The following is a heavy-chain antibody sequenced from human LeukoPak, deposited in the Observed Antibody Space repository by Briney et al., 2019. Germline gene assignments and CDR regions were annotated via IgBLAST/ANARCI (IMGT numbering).Heavy chain of an antibody. J-gene: IGHJ6*02. CDR3: AAGGHCSSTSCYEGYYYYYGMDV. CDR1: GFTFSSYG. D-gene: IGHD2-2*01. V-gene: IGHV3-33*08. Sequence: PGTSLRLSCAASGFTFSSYGMHWVRQAPGKGLEWVAVIWYDGSNKYYADSVKGRFTISRDNSKNTLYLQMISLRSEDTAVYYCAAGGHCSSTSCYEGYYYYYGMDVWGQGTTVTVSS. CDR2: IWYDGSNK.